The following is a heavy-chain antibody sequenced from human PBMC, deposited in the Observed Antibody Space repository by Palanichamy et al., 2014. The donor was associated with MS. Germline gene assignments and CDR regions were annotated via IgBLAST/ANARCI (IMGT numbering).Heavy chain of an antibody. CDR3: AKEREFLEWFGGMDV. CDR1: GFTFSSYG. CDR2: ISYDGSNK. V-gene: IGHV3-30*18. Sequence: QVQLVEVWGRRGPAWRSLRLSCAASGFTFSSYGMHWVRQAPGKGLEWVAVISYDGSNKYYADSVKGRFTISRDNSKNTLYLQMNSLRAEDTAVYYCAKEREFLEWFGGMDVWGQGTTVTVSS. J-gene: IGHJ6*02. D-gene: IGHD3-3*01.